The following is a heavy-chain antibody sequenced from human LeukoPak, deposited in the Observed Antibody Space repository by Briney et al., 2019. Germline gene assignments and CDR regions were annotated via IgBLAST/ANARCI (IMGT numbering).Heavy chain of an antibody. CDR2: IYTSGSN. CDR3: ARDGSITIFGVVTADGMDV. J-gene: IGHJ6*02. CDR1: GGSISSGSYY. V-gene: IGHV4-61*02. D-gene: IGHD3-3*01. Sequence: SETLSLTCTVSGGSISSGSYYWSWIRQPAGKGLEWIGRIYTSGSNNYNPSLKSRVTISVDTSKNQFSLKLSSVTAADTAVYYCARDGSITIFGVVTADGMDVWGQGTTVTVSS.